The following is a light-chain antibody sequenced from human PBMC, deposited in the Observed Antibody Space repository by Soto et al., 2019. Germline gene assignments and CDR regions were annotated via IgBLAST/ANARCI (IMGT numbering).Light chain of an antibody. CDR2: GVS. J-gene: IGKJ5*01. CDR3: QQYGSSPIT. Sequence: EIVLTQSPGTLSLSPGERATLSCRASQSVSSNLFARYQQKPGQAPRLLMYGVSSRATGIPDRFSGSGSGTDFTLTISRLEPEDFAVYYCQQYGSSPITFGQGTRLEIK. V-gene: IGKV3-20*01. CDR1: QSVSSNL.